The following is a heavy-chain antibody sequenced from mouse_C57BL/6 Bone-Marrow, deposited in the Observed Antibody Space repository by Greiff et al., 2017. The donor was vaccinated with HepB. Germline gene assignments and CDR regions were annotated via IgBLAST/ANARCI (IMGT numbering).Heavy chain of an antibody. CDR3: ARDRAGTYYFDY. J-gene: IGHJ2*01. V-gene: IGHV3-6*01. CDR2: ISYDGSN. CDR1: GYSITSGYY. Sequence: EVKLMESGPGLVKPSQSLSLTCSVTGYSITSGYYWNWIRQFPGNKLEWMGYISYDGSNNYNPSLKNRISITRDTSKNQFFLKLNSVTTEDTATYYCARDRAGTYYFDYWGQGTTLTVSS. D-gene: IGHD3-1*01.